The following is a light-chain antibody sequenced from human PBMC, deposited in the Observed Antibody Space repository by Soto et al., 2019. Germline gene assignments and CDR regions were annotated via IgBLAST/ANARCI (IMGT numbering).Light chain of an antibody. Sequence: EIVLTQSPATLSLSPGERATLSCRASQGVSSYLAWYQQKPGQAPRLLIYDASNRATGIPARFSGSGPGTDVTLTISSLEPEDFAVYYCQQRSNWPFGQGTRLEIK. CDR1: QGVSSY. CDR2: DAS. V-gene: IGKV3D-11*01. J-gene: IGKJ5*01. CDR3: QQRSNWP.